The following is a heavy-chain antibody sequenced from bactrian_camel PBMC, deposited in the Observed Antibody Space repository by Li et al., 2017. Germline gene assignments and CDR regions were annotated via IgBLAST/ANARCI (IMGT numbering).Heavy chain of an antibody. CDR1: GYTQNTAY. Sequence: HVQLVESGGGSVEAGGSLRLSCAYSGYTQNTAYMAYFRQAPGKEREGVATITLETGNTDYADSVKGRFTISQDGADNTVYLQMNNLKPEDTAMYYCAADCVAGPEWRLLQSSYNYWGQGTQVTVS. J-gene: IGHJ4*01. CDR2: ITLETGNT. CDR3: AADCVAGPEWRLLQSSYNY. V-gene: IGHV3S63*01. D-gene: IGHD2*01.